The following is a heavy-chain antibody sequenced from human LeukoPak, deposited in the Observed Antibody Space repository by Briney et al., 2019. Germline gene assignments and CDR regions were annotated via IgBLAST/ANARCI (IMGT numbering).Heavy chain of an antibody. D-gene: IGHD4-17*01. CDR1: GFTFSSYG. Sequence: GGSLRLSCAASGFTFSSYGMHWVRQAPGKGLEWVAFIRYDGSNKYYADSVKGRFTISRDNSKNTLYLQMNSLRAEDTAVYYCANDGYGDYVIDYWGQGTLVTVSS. CDR3: ANDGYGDYVIDY. V-gene: IGHV3-30*02. CDR2: IRYDGSNK. J-gene: IGHJ4*02.